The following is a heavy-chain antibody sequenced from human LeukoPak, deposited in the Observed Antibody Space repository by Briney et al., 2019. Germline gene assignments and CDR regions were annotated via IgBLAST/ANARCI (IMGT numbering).Heavy chain of an antibody. J-gene: IGHJ4*02. CDR1: VGTLSSYA. Sequence: ASVKVSCKPSVGTLSSYAISWVRQAPGQGLEWMGRIIPILGIANYAQKFQGRVTITADKSTSTAYMELSSLRSEDTAVYYCATGGGLRCLEWSAADYWGQGTLVTVSS. V-gene: IGHV1-69*04. CDR2: IIPILGIA. D-gene: IGHD3-3*01. CDR3: ATGGGLRCLEWSAADY.